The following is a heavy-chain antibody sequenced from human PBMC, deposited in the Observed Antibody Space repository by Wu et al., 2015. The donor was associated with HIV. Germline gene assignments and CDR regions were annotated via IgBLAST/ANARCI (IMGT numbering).Heavy chain of an antibody. CDR2: INPSGGAT. J-gene: IGHJ4*02. V-gene: IGHV1-2*02. CDR3: ARDATPITTEFDC. Sequence: QVQLVQSGSEVKKPGASVKVSCGTSGYTFSNHYIHWVRQAPGHGLEWMAWINPSGGATIYSENFEGRVTVTRDTSMKTVYMELNSLTSGDTAVYYCARDATPITTEFDCWGQGTLITVSS. D-gene: IGHD4-11*01. CDR1: GYTFSNHY.